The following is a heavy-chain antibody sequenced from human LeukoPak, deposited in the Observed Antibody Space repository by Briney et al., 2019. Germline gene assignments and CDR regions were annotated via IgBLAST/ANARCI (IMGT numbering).Heavy chain of an antibody. Sequence: ASVKVSCKASGYTFAAYCMYWVRQAPGQGLECMGRINPNSGGTNYAQRFQGRVTMTRDTSISTAYMELSRLTSDDTAVYYCATSSEGGYSYGSDIDYWGQGTLVTVSS. CDR1: GYTFAAYC. D-gene: IGHD5-18*01. CDR2: INPNSGGT. CDR3: ATSSEGGYSYGSDIDY. J-gene: IGHJ4*02. V-gene: IGHV1-2*06.